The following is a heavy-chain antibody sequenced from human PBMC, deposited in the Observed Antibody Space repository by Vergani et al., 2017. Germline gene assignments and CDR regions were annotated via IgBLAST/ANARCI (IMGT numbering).Heavy chain of an antibody. D-gene: IGHD1-20*01. CDR3: ARAYGRYDWFDY. CDR2: ITISSSNI. Sequence: VQPVESGGGLVKPGGSLRLSCAASGFTFSSYSMNWVRQAPGKGLEWISYITISSSNIYYADSVKGRFTISRDNAKNTLYLQMNSLRAEDTAVYYCARAYGRYDWFDYWGQRTLVTVSS. V-gene: IGHV3-48*01. CDR1: GFTFSSYS. J-gene: IGHJ4*01.